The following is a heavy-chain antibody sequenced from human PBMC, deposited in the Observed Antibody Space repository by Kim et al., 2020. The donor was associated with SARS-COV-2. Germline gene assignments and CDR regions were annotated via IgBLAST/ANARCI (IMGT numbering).Heavy chain of an antibody. J-gene: IGHJ6*02. D-gene: IGHD3-22*01. V-gene: IGHV3-48*03. Sequence: GGSLRLSCAASGFTFSSYEMNWVRQAPGKGLEWVSYISSSGSTIYYADSVKGRFTISRDNAKNSLYLQMNSLRAEDTAVYYCARDLYYYDSSGNPYYYYYGMDVWGQGTTVTVSS. CDR2: ISSSGSTI. CDR1: GFTFSSYE. CDR3: ARDLYYYDSSGNPYYYYYGMDV.